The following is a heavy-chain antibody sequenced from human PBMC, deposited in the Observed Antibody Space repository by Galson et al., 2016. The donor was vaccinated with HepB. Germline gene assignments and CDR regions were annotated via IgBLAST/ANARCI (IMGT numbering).Heavy chain of an antibody. CDR1: GGSISRSSYY. J-gene: IGHJ4*02. D-gene: IGHD1-26*01. V-gene: IGHV4-39*01. CDR2: VYYRGST. Sequence: SETLSLTCTVSGGSISRSSYYWGWIRQPPGKGLEWIGSVYYRGSTYYNPSLKSRVTTSVDTSKNQFSLKLSSVTAADTAVYYCARHGGGGSYLEPPVFDYWGQGTLVTVSS. CDR3: ARHGGGGSYLEPPVFDY.